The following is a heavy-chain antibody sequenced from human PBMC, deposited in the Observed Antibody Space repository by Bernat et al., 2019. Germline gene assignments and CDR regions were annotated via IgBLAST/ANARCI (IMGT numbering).Heavy chain of an antibody. D-gene: IGHD3-10*01. CDR2: IIPIFGTA. J-gene: IGHJ6*02. V-gene: IGHV1-69*01. Sequence: QVQLVQSGAEVKKPGSPVKVSCKASGGTFSSYAISWVRQAPGQGLEWMGGIIPIFGTANYAQKFQGRVTITADESTSTAYMELSSLRSEDTAVYYCARGGATMVRGVIYSGMDVWGQGTTVTVSS. CDR3: ARGGATMVRGVIYSGMDV. CDR1: GGTFSSYA.